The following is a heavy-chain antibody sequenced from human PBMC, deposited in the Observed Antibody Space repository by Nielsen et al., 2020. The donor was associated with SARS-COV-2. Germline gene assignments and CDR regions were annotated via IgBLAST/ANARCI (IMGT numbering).Heavy chain of an antibody. CDR2: IDWDDET. D-gene: IGHD5-12*01. CDR3: ARTSATGYSDF. V-gene: IGHV2-70*01. Sequence: SGPTLVKPTQTLTLTCPFSGLSVPTSQMSVSWIRQPLGKALEWLALIDWDDETLYSTSLKTRLTISKDTSKSQVVLTMTNMDPVDTATYYCARTSATGYSDFWGQGALVTVS. J-gene: IGHJ4*02. CDR1: GLSVPTSQMS.